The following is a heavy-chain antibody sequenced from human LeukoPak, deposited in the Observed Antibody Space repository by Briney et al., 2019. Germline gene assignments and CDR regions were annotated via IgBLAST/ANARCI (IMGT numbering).Heavy chain of an antibody. J-gene: IGHJ5*02. Sequence: GGSLRLCCAASGFTFNNYAMRWVRQTPAKGLEWVSTISGSGGSTYYVDSVKGRFTIPRDNSRTTLYLQMNSLRAEDTAVYYCAKDRAAPATPYNWFDPWGQGTLVTVSS. V-gene: IGHV3-23*01. D-gene: IGHD6-13*01. CDR2: ISGSGGST. CDR3: AKDRAAPATPYNWFDP. CDR1: GFTFNNYA.